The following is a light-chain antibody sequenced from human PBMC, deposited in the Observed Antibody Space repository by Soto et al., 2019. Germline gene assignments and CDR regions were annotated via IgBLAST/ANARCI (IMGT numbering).Light chain of an antibody. CDR3: AAWDDSLSWV. CDR2: SNN. CDR1: SSNIGSNT. J-gene: IGLJ3*02. Sequence: QSVLTQPPSASGTPGQRVTNSCSGSSSNIGSNTVNWYQQLPGTAPKHLIFSNNQRPSGVPDRFSGSKSGTSASLAISGLQPEDEAHYYCAAWDDSLSWVFGGGTKLTVL. V-gene: IGLV1-44*01.